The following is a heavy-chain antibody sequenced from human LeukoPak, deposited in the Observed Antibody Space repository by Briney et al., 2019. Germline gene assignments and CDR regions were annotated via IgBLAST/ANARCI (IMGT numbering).Heavy chain of an antibody. V-gene: IGHV3-21*01. CDR2: ISSSSSYI. CDR1: GFTFSSYS. Sequence: GGSLRLSCAASGFTFSSYSMNWVRQAPGKGLEWVSSISSSSSYIYYADSVKGRFTISRDNAKNSLYLQMNSLRAEDTAVYYCARDVNNDYDFWSGRAYYYYYMDVWGNGTTVTVSS. CDR3: ARDVNNDYDFWSGRAYYYYYMDV. D-gene: IGHD3-3*01. J-gene: IGHJ6*03.